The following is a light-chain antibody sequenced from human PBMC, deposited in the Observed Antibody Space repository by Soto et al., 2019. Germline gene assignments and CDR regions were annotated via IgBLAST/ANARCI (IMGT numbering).Light chain of an antibody. V-gene: IGKV3-20*01. CDR3: QQYGSSPTWT. Sequence: EIVLTQSPGTLSLSPGERATLSCRASQSVSSSYLAWYQQKPGQAPRLLIYGASSRATGIPDRFSSRWSGTDFTLTISRLEPEDFAVYYCQQYGSSPTWTFGQGSK. CDR2: GAS. J-gene: IGKJ1*01. CDR1: QSVSSSY.